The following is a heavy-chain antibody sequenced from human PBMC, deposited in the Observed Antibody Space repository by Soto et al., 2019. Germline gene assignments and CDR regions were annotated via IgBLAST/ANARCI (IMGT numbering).Heavy chain of an antibody. CDR3: ARDLAGSSYYYGMDV. V-gene: IGHV1-69*06. Sequence: SVKVSCKASGGTFSSYAISWVRQAPGQGLEWMGGIIPIFGTANYAQKFQGRVTITADKSTSTAYMELSSLRSEDTAVYYCARDLAGSSYYYGMDVWGQGTTVTVSS. CDR1: GGTFSSYA. CDR2: IIPIFGTA. J-gene: IGHJ6*02.